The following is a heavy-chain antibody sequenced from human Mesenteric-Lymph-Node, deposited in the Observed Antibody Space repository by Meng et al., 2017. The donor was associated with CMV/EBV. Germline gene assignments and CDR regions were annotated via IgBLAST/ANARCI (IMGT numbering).Heavy chain of an antibody. V-gene: IGHV3-13*01. J-gene: IGHJ4*02. Sequence: GGSLRLSCAASGFTFSSYDMHWVRQATGKGLEWVSAIGTAGDTYYPGSVKGRFTISRENAKNSLYLQMNNLRAEDTAIYYCVVGHDSRKVAYWGQGTLVTVSS. CDR3: VVGHDSRKVAY. CDR2: IGTAGDT. D-gene: IGHD2-15*01. CDR1: GFTFSSYD.